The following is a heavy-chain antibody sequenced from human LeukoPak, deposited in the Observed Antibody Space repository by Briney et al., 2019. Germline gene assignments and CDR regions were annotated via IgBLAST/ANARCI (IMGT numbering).Heavy chain of an antibody. Sequence: GGSLRLSCAASGFTVSSNYMSWVRQAPGKGLEWVSVIYSGGSTYYADSVKGRFTISRDNAKNSLYLQMNSLRAEDTAVYYCARDSVPLIPAAYDAFDIWGQGTMVTVSS. CDR2: IYSGGST. CDR1: GFTVSSNY. CDR3: ARDSVPLIPAAYDAFDI. D-gene: IGHD2-2*01. J-gene: IGHJ3*02. V-gene: IGHV3-53*01.